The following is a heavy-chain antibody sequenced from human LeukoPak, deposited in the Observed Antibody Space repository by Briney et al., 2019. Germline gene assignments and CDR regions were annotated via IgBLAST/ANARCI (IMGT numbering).Heavy chain of an antibody. V-gene: IGHV4-59*08. J-gene: IGHJ4*02. CDR2: ISYSGST. D-gene: IGHD3-3*01. CDR1: GGSISSYY. CDR3: ARHNFFDY. Sequence: ASETLSLTCTVSGGSISSYYWSWIRQPPGKGLEWIGYISYSGSTRYNPSLKSRVTISVDTSKNQFSLKLSSVTAADTAVYYCARHNFFDYWGQGTLVTVSS.